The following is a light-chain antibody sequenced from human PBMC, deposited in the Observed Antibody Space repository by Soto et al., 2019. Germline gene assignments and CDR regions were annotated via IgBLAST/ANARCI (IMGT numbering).Light chain of an antibody. CDR2: GAS. J-gene: IGKJ1*01. CDR1: QSVSSS. CDR3: QQYNDWPWT. Sequence: EIVLTQSPATLSVSPGERATLSCRASQSVSSSLAWYQHKPGQAPRILIYGASSRATGIPARFIGSGAGTECTRTISSLQSEDFAVYYCQQYNDWPWTFGQGTQVDIK. V-gene: IGKV3D-15*01.